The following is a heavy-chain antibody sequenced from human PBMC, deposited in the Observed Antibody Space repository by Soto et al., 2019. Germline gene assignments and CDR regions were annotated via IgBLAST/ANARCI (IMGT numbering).Heavy chain of an antibody. Sequence: SETLSLTCTVSGGSISSSSYYWGWIRQPPGKGLEWIGSIYYSGSSYYNPSLKSRLTISVDTSKNQFSLKLSSVTAADTAVYYCASRLRSGYCSGGTCNNGFDPWGQGTLVTVSS. CDR1: GGSISSSSYY. CDR2: IYYSGSS. J-gene: IGHJ5*02. CDR3: ASRLRSGYCSGGTCNNGFDP. D-gene: IGHD2-15*01. V-gene: IGHV4-39*01.